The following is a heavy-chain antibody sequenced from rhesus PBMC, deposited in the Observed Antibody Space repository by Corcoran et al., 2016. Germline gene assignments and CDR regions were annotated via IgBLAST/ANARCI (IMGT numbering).Heavy chain of an antibody. D-gene: IGHD5-42*01. J-gene: IGHJ2*01. CDR2: IGGGSSST. Sequence: QVQLQESGPGLMKPSETLSLTCAVSGYSINSAYGWGWIRQPPGKGLEWIGYIGGGSSSTNYNPSLKSRVTISKDTSKNQFSLNLRSVTAADTAVYYCTRSRGYWYFDLWGPGTPIIISS. V-gene: IGHV4-127*01. CDR3: TRSRGYWYFDL. CDR1: GYSINSAYG.